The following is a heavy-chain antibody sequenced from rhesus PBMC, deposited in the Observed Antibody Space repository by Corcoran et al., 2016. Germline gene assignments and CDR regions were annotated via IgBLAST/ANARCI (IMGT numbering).Heavy chain of an antibody. CDR1: GYSFTSYW. D-gene: IGHD1-44*01. Sequence: EVQLVQSGAEVKRPGESLKISCKTSGYSFTSYWISWVRQLPGKGLEWMGAIDPRDSDTRNSPSVQGQVTIAADKSISTAYLQWSSRKASDTATYYCARRGNNNRFDVWGPGVLVTVSS. CDR3: ARRGNNNRFDV. V-gene: IGHV5-20*02. CDR2: IDPRDSDT. J-gene: IGHJ5-1*01.